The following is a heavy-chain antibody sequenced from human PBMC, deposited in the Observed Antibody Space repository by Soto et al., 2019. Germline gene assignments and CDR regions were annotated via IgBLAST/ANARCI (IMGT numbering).Heavy chain of an antibody. CDR3: ARGAVWSGYYTHPNDYYYMDV. Sequence: SQTLSLTCTVSGGSISSYYWSWIRQPPGKGLEWIGYIYYSGSTNYNPSLKSRVTISVDTSKNQFSLKLSSVTAADTAVYYCARGAVWSGYYTHPNDYYYMDVWGKGTTVTVSS. CDR2: IYYSGST. V-gene: IGHV4-59*08. D-gene: IGHD3-3*01. J-gene: IGHJ6*03. CDR1: GGSISSYY.